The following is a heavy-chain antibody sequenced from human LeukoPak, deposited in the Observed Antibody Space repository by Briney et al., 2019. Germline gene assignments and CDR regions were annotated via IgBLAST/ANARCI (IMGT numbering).Heavy chain of an antibody. CDR1: GFTFSNAW. D-gene: IGHD1-26*01. Sequence: GGSLRLSCAASGFTFSNAWMSWVRQAPGKGLEWVGRIKSRTDGGTTDYAAPVKGRFTISRDDSKNTLYLQMNSLKTEDTAVYSCTTDTAEVGATRKGYYFDYWGQGTLVTVSS. CDR3: TTDTAEVGATRKGYYFDY. J-gene: IGHJ4*02. CDR2: IKSRTDGGTT. V-gene: IGHV3-15*01.